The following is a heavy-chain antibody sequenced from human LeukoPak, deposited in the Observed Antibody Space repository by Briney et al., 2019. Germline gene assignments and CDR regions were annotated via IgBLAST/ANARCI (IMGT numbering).Heavy chain of an antibody. CDR2: IYHSGST. J-gene: IGHJ3*02. D-gene: IGHD6-13*01. CDR3: AREGTAAAGTPWGAFDI. CDR1: GGSISSSNW. Sequence: PSGTLSLTCAVSGGSISSSNWWSWVRQPPGKGLEWIGEIYHSGSTNYNPSLKSRVTISVDTSKNQFSLKLSSVTAADTAVYYCAREGTAAAGTPWGAFDIWGQGTMVTVSS. V-gene: IGHV4-4*02.